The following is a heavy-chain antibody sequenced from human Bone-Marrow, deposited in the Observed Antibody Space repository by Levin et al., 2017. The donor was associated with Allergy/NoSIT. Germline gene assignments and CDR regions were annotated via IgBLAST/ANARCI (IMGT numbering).Heavy chain of an antibody. J-gene: IGHJ4*02. CDR1: GFIVSSSY. D-gene: IGHD3-9*01. CDR2: IYSDGTT. CDR3: ARDRAEYDILTGYVN. V-gene: IGHV3-53*01. Sequence: GGSLRLSCAASGFIVSSSYMSWVRQSPGKGLEWVSMIYSDGTTLYADSVKGRFTISRDTSKNTVSLQMTSLRAEDTAIYYCARDRAEYDILTGYVNWGQGTLVTVSS.